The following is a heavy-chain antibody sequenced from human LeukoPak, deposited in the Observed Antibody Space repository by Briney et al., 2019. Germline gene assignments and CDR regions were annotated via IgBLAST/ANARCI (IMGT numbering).Heavy chain of an antibody. CDR1: GFTFSSYS. CDR2: ISSSSSYI. D-gene: IGHD1-26*01. J-gene: IGHJ3*02. V-gene: IGHV3-21*01. Sequence: GGSLRLSCAASGFTFSSYSMNWVRQAPGKGLEWVSSISSSSSYIYYADSVKGRFTISRDNAKNSLYLQMNSLRVDDTAVYYCARDGRRANAFDIWGQGTMVTVSS. CDR3: ARDGRRANAFDI.